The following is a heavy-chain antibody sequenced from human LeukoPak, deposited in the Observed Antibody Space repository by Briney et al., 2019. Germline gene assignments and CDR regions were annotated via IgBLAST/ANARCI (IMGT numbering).Heavy chain of an antibody. J-gene: IGHJ6*02. V-gene: IGHV3-30-3*01. D-gene: IGHD3-3*01. Sequence: GGSLRLSCAASGFTFSSYAMHWVRQAPGKGLEWVAVISYDGSNKYCADSVKGRFTISRDNSKNTLYLQMNSLRAEDTAVYYCAKGPPYDFHGSDVWGQGTTVTVSS. CDR3: AKGPPYDFHGSDV. CDR1: GFTFSSYA. CDR2: ISYDGSNK.